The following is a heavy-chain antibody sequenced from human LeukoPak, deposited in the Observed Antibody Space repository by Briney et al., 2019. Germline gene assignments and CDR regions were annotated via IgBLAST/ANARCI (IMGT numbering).Heavy chain of an antibody. CDR1: GFTLSNYA. CDR2: ISYSSGSI. D-gene: IGHD3-10*02. J-gene: IGHJ2*01. CDR3: AKDVLGLNYGYFDL. V-gene: IGHV3-23*01. Sequence: GGSLRLSCAASGFTLSNYAMSWVRQAPGKGPEWVAGISYSSGSIYYSDSVKGRFTISRDNSKNTLYLQMNSLRADDTAVYYCAKDVLGLNYGYFDLWGRGTLVSVSS.